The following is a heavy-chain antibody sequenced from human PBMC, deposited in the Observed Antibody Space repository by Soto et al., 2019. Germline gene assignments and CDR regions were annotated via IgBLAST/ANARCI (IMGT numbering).Heavy chain of an antibody. CDR3: VKDMSSSWTRAHFDY. J-gene: IGHJ4*02. CDR2: TSWDSVNI. Sequence: GGSLRLSCAASGFNFDDYAMHWVRQAPGKGLEWVSGTSWDSVNIGHADSVRGRFTVSRDNAKNSLYLQMNSLRPEDTALYYCVKDMSSSWTRAHFDYWGQGNLVTVSS. D-gene: IGHD6-13*01. CDR1: GFNFDDYA. V-gene: IGHV3-9*01.